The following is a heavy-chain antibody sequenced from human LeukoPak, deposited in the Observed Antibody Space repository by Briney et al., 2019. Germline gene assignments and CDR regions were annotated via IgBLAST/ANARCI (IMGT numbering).Heavy chain of an antibody. CDR3: ASGSNYDGDRYFDY. CDR1: GGTFSSYA. CDR2: IIPIFGTA. V-gene: IGHV1-69*01. D-gene: IGHD4-11*01. Sequence: SVKVSCKASGGTFSSYAISWVRQAPGQGLEWMGGIIPIFGTANYAQKFQGRVTITADESTSTAYMELSSLRSEDTAVYYCASGSNYDGDRYFDYWGQGTLVTVSS. J-gene: IGHJ4*02.